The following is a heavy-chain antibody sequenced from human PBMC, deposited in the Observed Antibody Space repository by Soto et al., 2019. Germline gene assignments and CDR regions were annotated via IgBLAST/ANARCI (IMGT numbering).Heavy chain of an antibody. Sequence: QITLKESGPTLVKPTQTLTLTCTFSGLSLSTIGEGVGWIRQPPGKALEWLALVYWDDDKRYSPSLKSRLTITKDTSVNQVVLTMTNMGPVDTATYYCVQTRCGGDCLQSYSSHFYYGLDVWGQGTTVTVSS. CDR2: VYWDDDK. CDR3: VQTRCGGDCLQSYSSHFYYGLDV. V-gene: IGHV2-5*02. J-gene: IGHJ6*02. CDR1: GLSLSTIGEG. D-gene: IGHD2-21*02.